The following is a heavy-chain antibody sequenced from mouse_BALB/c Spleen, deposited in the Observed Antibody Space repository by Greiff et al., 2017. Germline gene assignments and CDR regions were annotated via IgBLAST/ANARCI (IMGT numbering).Heavy chain of an antibody. CDR2: INPSTGYT. CDR3: ARRLGGDY. D-gene: IGHD4-1*01. CDR1: GYTFTSYW. Sequence: VQLQQPGAELVKPGTSVKMSCKASGYTFTSYWMHWVKQRPGQGLEWIGYINPSTGYTEYNQKFKDKATLTADKSSSTAYMQLSSLTSEDSAVYYCARRLGGDYWGQGTSVTVSS. J-gene: IGHJ4*01. V-gene: IGHV1S26*01.